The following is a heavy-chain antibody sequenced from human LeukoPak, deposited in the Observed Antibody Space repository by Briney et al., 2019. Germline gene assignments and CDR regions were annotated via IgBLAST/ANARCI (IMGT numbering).Heavy chain of an antibody. J-gene: IGHJ6*03. CDR3: ARALMGSGSYSYYYYMDV. CDR1: GLTFSSYE. D-gene: IGHD3-10*01. CDR2: ISSSGSTI. V-gene: IGHV3-48*03. Sequence: GGSLRLSCAASGLTFSSYEMNWVRQAPGKGLEWVSYISSSGSTIYYADSVKGRFTISTDNAKNSLYLQMNSLRAEDTAVYYCARALMGSGSYSYYYYMDVWGKGTTVTISS.